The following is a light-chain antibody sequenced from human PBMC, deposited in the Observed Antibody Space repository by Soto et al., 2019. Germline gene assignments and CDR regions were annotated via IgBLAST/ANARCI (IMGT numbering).Light chain of an antibody. CDR1: QSISTW. J-gene: IGKJ1*01. Sequence: DIQMTQSPSTLSAYVGDRVTFTCRASQSISTWLAWYQQKPGKAPKLLIYDASSLQSDVPSRFSGSGSGTEFTLTISALQYDDFASYYCQQYMNYATFGQGTKVQIK. V-gene: IGKV1-5*01. CDR2: DAS. CDR3: QQYMNYAT.